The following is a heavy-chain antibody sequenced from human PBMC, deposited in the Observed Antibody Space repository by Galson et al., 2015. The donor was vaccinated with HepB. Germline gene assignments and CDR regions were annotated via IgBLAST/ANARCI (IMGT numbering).Heavy chain of an antibody. J-gene: IGHJ4*02. Sequence: DTLSLTCTVSGGSVSSSNYYWSWIRQPPGKGPEWIGYIYHSGSTKYNPSLKSRVTISVDTSKNQVSLSLISVTAADTALYFCASQRWTITVPPRGPFDSWGQGTLVTVSS. CDR3: ASQRWTITVPPRGPFDS. CDR2: IYHSGST. D-gene: IGHD6-19*01. V-gene: IGHV4-61*01. CDR1: GGSVSSSNYY.